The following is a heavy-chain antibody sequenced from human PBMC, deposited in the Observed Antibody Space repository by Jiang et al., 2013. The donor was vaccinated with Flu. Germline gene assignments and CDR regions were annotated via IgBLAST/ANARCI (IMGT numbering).Heavy chain of an antibody. D-gene: IGHD5-18*01. J-gene: IGHJ4*02. CDR3: ARSSWGYSYGPFEY. Sequence: SSYAISWVRQAPRTRAWVGWGEVIPIFGTSSYAQKLQGRVTIIADRSTSTAYMDLSSLRSEDTAVYYCARSSWGYSYGPFEYWGQGTLVTVSS. CDR1: SSYA. CDR2: VIPIFGTS. V-gene: IGHV1-69*06.